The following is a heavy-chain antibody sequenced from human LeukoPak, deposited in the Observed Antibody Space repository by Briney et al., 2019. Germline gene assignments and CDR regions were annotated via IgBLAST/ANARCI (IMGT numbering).Heavy chain of an antibody. D-gene: IGHD3-3*01. CDR1: GGSFSGYY. J-gene: IGHJ6*03. CDR3: ARQTITTSGVVITVGPGYMDV. CDR2: IDHSGST. Sequence: SETLSLTCAVYGGSFSGYYRSWIRQPPGKGLEWIGEIDHSGSTNYNSSLKSRGTISVDTSKNQFSLKLSSVTAADTAVYYCARQTITTSGVVITVGPGYMDVWGKGTTVTVSS. V-gene: IGHV4-34*01.